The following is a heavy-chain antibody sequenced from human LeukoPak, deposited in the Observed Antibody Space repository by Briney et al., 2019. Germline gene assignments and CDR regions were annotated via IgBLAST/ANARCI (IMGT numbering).Heavy chain of an antibody. V-gene: IGHV4-61*02. D-gene: IGHD3-10*01. J-gene: IGHJ6*02. Sequence: SQTLSLTCTVSGGSISSGSYYWSWIRQPAGKGLECIGRIYTSGRTNYNPSLKSRVTISVDTSKNQFSLKLGSVTAADTAVYYCAREGMVRGVIKGYYYYGTDVWGQGTTVTVSS. CDR2: IYTSGRT. CDR3: AREGMVRGVIKGYYYYGTDV. CDR1: GGSISSGSYY.